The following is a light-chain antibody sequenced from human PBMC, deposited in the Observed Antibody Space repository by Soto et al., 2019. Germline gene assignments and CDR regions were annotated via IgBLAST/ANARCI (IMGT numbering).Light chain of an antibody. CDR3: CSSTSISTSAV. Sequence: QSALTQPASVSGSPGQSITISCTGTSSDIGDYTHVSWYQQHPGKAPKLIIYEVSDRPSGVSNRFSGSKSGNTASLTISGLQTEDEADYYCCSSTSISTSAVFGGGTKLTVL. CDR2: EVS. V-gene: IGLV2-14*01. J-gene: IGLJ2*01. CDR1: SSDIGDYTH.